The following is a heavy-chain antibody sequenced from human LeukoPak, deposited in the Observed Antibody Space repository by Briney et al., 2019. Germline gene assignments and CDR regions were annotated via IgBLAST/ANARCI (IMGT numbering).Heavy chain of an antibody. J-gene: IGHJ4*02. CDR1: GLTFSTYW. V-gene: IGHV3-23*01. CDR2: ISGTGGTT. D-gene: IGHD6-19*01. CDR3: AKRLAMTGTYHFDY. Sequence: GGSLRLSCAASGLTFSTYWMHWVRQAPGKGLEWVSRISGTGGTTFYADSVKGRFTISRDNSKNTLYLQMNSLRAEDTAVYYCAKRLAMTGTYHFDYWGQGTLVTVSS.